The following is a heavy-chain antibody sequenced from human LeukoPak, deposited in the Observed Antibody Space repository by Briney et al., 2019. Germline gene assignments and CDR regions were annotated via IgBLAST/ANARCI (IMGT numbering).Heavy chain of an antibody. J-gene: IGHJ5*02. Sequence: GGSLRLSCAASGFTFSSYSMNWVRQAPGKGLEWVSYISSSSSTIYYADSVKGRFTISRDNAKSSLYLQMNSLRDEDTAVYYCARDRTPSGSYYGGGNWFDPWGQGTLVTVSS. CDR1: GFTFSSYS. CDR3: ARDRTPSGSYYGGGNWFDP. D-gene: IGHD1-26*01. V-gene: IGHV3-48*02. CDR2: ISSSSSTI.